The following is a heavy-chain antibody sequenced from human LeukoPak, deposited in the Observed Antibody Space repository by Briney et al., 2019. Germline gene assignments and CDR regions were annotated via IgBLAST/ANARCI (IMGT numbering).Heavy chain of an antibody. J-gene: IGHJ4*02. V-gene: IGHV3-7*01. CDR2: IKPDGSEI. Sequence: PGESLRLSCAASGFTFSSYWMSWVRQAPEKGLEWVAKIKPDGSEIYHVDSVQGRFTISRDNAKNSLYLQMNSLRAEDTAVYYCATSRFYLESWGQGTLVTVSS. CDR3: ATSRFYLES. CDR1: GFTFSSYW.